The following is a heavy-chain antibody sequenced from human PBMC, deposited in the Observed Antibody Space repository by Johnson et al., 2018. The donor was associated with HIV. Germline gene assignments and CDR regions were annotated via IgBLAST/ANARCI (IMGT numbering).Heavy chain of an antibody. J-gene: IGHJ3*01. D-gene: IGHD1-26*01. V-gene: IGHV3-20*04. CDR3: VRRDSGSLSFDL. Sequence: VQLVESGGGVLRPGGSLRLSCEGFKFIFGDHGLSWVRQVPGKGLAWVSGIDWNGRRTAYAASVKGRCTISRDNDRNSLYLQVNNLRVEDTALYFCVRRDSGSLSFDLWGQGTMVIVSS. CDR2: IDWNGRRT. CDR1: KFIFGDHG.